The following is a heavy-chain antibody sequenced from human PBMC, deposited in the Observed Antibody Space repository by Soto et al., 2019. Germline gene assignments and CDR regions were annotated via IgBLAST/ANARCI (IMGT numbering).Heavy chain of an antibody. D-gene: IGHD3-22*01. J-gene: IGHJ4*02. V-gene: IGHV3-30-3*01. CDR1: GFTFSSYA. CDR3: ARSRSSGYYYEVGY. CDR2: ISYDGSNK. Sequence: GGSLRLSCAASGFTFSSYAMHWVRQAPGKGLEWVAVISYDGSNKYYADSVKGRFTISRDNSKNTLYLQMNSLRAEDTAVYYCARSRSSGYYYEVGYWAQGTLVTVSS.